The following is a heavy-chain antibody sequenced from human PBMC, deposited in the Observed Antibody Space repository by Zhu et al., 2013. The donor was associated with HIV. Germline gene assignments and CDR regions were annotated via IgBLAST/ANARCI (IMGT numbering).Heavy chain of an antibody. CDR2: INPNSGVT. Sequence: QVQLEQSGAEVEKPGASVRVSCKASGYMFTAYYVQWVRQAPGVGLEWMGWINPNSGVTTYAQKFQGRVTMTRDTSINTAYMELTSLTSDDTAVYFCARDPLYGVAYYNGMDVWGQGTTVTVSS. D-gene: IGHD4-17*01. J-gene: IGHJ6*02. CDR3: ARDPLYGVAYYNGMDV. CDR1: GYMFTAYY. V-gene: IGHV1-2*02.